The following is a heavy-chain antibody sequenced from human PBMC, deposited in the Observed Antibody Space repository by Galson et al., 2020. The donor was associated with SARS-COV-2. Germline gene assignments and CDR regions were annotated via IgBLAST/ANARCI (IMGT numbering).Heavy chain of an antibody. D-gene: IGHD6-13*01. CDR1: GFTFSVFW. CDR2: IKQDGSEK. CDR3: AREAIEGAGRPIDY. J-gene: IGHJ4*02. V-gene: IGHV3-7*01. Sequence: GGSLRLSCAASGFTFSVFWMNWVRQAPGKGLEWVANIKQDGSEKYYVDSVKGRFTISRDNAKNLLYLQMNSLRAEDTAVYYCAREAIEGAGRPIDYWGQGTLVSVSS.